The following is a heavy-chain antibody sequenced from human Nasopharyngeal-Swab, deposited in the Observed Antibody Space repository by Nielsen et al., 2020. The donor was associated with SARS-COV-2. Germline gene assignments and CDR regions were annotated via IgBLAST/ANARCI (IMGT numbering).Heavy chain of an antibody. CDR3: ARDHPPVETAGNNYFDY. J-gene: IGHJ4*02. CDR2: LYSGGGT. Sequence: GESLKISCTASGSTVTSAYRSWVRQARGKGLEWGSVLYSGGGTQYADSVKGRFTIYRDIFKNTVYLQMRRLRDEDTAVYYCARDHPPVETAGNNYFDYWGQGIQVTVSS. CDR1: GSTVTSAY. D-gene: IGHD2-2*01. V-gene: IGHV3-66*01.